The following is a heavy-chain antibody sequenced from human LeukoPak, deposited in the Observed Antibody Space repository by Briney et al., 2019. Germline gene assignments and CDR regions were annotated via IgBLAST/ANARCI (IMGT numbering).Heavy chain of an antibody. CDR3: ARDVIVVVPAAMKTLGWFDP. Sequence: GASVKVSCKASGYTFTSYGISWVRQAPGQGLEWMGWISAYNGNTNYAQKLQGRVTVTTDTSTSTAYMKLRSLRADDTAVYYCARDVIVVVPAAMKTLGWFDPWGQGTLVIVSS. V-gene: IGHV1-18*01. CDR2: ISAYNGNT. CDR1: GYTFTSYG. D-gene: IGHD2-2*01. J-gene: IGHJ5*02.